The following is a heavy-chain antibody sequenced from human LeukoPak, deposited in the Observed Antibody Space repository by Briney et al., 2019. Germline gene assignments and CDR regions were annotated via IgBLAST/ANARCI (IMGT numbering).Heavy chain of an antibody. J-gene: IGHJ4*02. CDR3: AVDYDYWSAFFSGSRMTPKR. CDR1: GFTFSSYS. CDR2: IHSSSNYI. D-gene: IGHD3-3*01. Sequence: PGGSLRLSCAASGFTFSSYSMKCVRQAPGKGLEWVSSIHSSSNYINYVDSVKGRFTISRDNAKNSLYLQMNSLRVEDTAVYYCAVDYDYWSAFFSGSRMTPKRGGQGTLVTVSS. V-gene: IGHV3-21*06.